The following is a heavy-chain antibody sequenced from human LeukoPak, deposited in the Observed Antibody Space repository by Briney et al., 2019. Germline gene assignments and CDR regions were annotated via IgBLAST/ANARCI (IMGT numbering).Heavy chain of an antibody. CDR3: ANDGAYYDINTYAFDI. Sequence: PGGSLRLSCAASGFTFSSYAMHWVRQAPGKGLEYVSAISSNGGTTYYANSVKGRFTISRDNSKNTLYLQMNSLRAEDTAVYYCANDGAYYDINTYAFDIWGQGTMVTVSS. V-gene: IGHV3-64*01. J-gene: IGHJ3*02. D-gene: IGHD3-22*01. CDR1: GFTFSSYA. CDR2: ISSNGGTT.